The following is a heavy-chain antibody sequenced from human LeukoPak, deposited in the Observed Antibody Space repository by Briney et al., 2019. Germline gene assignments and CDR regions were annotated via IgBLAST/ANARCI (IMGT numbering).Heavy chain of an antibody. J-gene: IGHJ5*02. V-gene: IGHV4-38-2*01. CDR3: ARTGGYMVWGVQNWFDP. CDR2: IYHSGST. Sequence: SETLSLTCAVSGYSISSGYYWGWIRQPPGKGLEWIGSIYHSGSTYYNPSLKSRVTISVDTSRNQFSLKLTSVTAADTAVYYCARTGGYMVWGVQNWFDPWGQGTLVTVSS. D-gene: IGHD3-10*01. CDR1: GYSISSGYY.